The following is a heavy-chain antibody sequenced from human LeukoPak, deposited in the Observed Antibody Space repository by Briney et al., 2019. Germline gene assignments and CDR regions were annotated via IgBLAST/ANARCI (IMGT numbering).Heavy chain of an antibody. CDR2: INPNSGGT. CDR3: ARDFNYYGSGSYSPFDI. Sequence: ASVKVSCKASGYTFTCYYIHWVRQAPGQGLEWMGWINPNSGGTNYAQKFQGRVTMTRDTSISTAYMELSSLRSEDTAVYYCARDFNYYGSGSYSPFDIWGQGTMVTVSS. J-gene: IGHJ3*02. V-gene: IGHV1-2*02. D-gene: IGHD3-10*01. CDR1: GYTFTCYY.